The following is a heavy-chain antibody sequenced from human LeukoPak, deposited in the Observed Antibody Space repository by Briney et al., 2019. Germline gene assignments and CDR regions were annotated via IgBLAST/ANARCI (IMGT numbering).Heavy chain of an antibody. Sequence: ASVKVSCKASGYTFTSYGITWVRQAPGQGLECMGWISAYNGNTNYAQKFQGRVTMTTDTSTSTAYMELRSLRSDDTAVYYCARKGSNYPFDYWGQGTLVTVSS. CDR2: ISAYNGNT. CDR1: GYTFTSYG. V-gene: IGHV1-18*01. D-gene: IGHD4-11*01. CDR3: ARKGSNYPFDY. J-gene: IGHJ4*02.